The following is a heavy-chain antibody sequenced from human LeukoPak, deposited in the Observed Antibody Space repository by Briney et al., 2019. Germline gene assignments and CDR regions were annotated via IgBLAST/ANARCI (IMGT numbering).Heavy chain of an antibody. Sequence: RASVKVSCKASGYTFTSYGINWVRQAPGQGLEWMGWIRVYNGNTNYARKLQGRVTMNTDTSTSTAYMERRSLRSDDTAVYYCARGPGGRSGYYPLEDYYYYYYMDVWGKGTTVTVSS. CDR2: IRVYNGNT. V-gene: IGHV1-18*01. CDR3: ARGPGGRSGYYPLEDYYYYYYMDV. D-gene: IGHD3-22*01. J-gene: IGHJ6*03. CDR1: GYTFTSYG.